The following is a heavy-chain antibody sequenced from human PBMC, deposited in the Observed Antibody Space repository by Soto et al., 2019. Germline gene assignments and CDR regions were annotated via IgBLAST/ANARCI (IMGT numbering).Heavy chain of an antibody. CDR1: RLTFSSYS. CDR3: AMPHSEIRGWFDP. CDR2: ISSSSSHI. J-gene: IGHJ5*02. D-gene: IGHD2-21*01. V-gene: IGHV3-21*01. Sequence: EVQLVESGGGLVNPGGSLRLSCADSRLTFSSYSMHWVRQAPGKGLEWVSSISSSSSHIYYADSVKSRFTIPRDNARNPLYVKMNTLRVESTAWSYCAMPHSEIRGWFDPGRQEPWSPSPQ.